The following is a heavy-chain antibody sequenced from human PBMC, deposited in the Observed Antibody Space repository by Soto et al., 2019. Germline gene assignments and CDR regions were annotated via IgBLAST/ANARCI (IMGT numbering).Heavy chain of an antibody. J-gene: IGHJ6*02. CDR1: GFTFSSYA. D-gene: IGHD3-3*01. CDR3: ARDKGRLRFLEWLTNYYYYGMDV. V-gene: IGHV3-30-3*01. Sequence: PXGSLRLSCAASGFTFSSYAMHWVRQAPGKGLEWVAVISYDGSNKYYADSVKGRFTISRDNSKNTLYLQMNSLRAEDTAVYYCARDKGRLRFLEWLTNYYYYGMDVWGQGTTVTVSS. CDR2: ISYDGSNK.